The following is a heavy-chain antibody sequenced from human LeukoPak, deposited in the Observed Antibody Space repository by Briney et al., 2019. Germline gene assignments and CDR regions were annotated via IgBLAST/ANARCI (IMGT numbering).Heavy chain of an antibody. CDR3: VRSTSVKYPGDY. D-gene: IGHD2/OR15-2a*01. CDR1: GYNFITYW. CDR2: IYPADSDT. Sequence: GESLKISCKGAGYNFITYWIGWVRQMPGKGLEWLGIIYPADSDTRYSPSFQGQVTISADKSISTAYLQWSSLRASDTAMYYCVRSTSVKYPGDYWGQGTLVTVSS. J-gene: IGHJ4*02. V-gene: IGHV5-51*01.